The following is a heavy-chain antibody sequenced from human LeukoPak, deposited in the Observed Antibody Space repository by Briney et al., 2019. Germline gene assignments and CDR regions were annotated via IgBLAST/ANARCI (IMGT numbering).Heavy chain of an antibody. CDR1: GFTFSDYY. D-gene: IGHD1-26*01. J-gene: IGHJ4*02. CDR2: ISSSGSTI. V-gene: IGHV3-11*01. Sequence: PGRTPRLSRAASGFTFSDYYMSWIRQAPGKGLEWVSYISSSGSTIYYADSVKGRFTISRDNAKFSLYLQMNSLRAEDASVYYCAREGGGYTRVDYWGQGTLVTVSS. CDR3: AREGGGYTRVDY.